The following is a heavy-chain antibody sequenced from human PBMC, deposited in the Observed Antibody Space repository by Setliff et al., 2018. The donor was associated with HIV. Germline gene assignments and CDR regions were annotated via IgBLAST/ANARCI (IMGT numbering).Heavy chain of an antibody. V-gene: IGHV3-20*04. J-gene: IGHJ6*02. Sequence: GGSLRLSCAASGFTFDDYVMSWVRKVPGKGLEWVSGITWNGHTIHYGDSVKGRFTVSRDNTRNSLSLQLNSLQAEDTAIYYCARTRALTSRSHTLFHALDVWGRGTPVTVSS. CDR1: GFTFDDYV. CDR3: ARTRALTSRSHTLFHALDV. D-gene: IGHD3-10*01. CDR2: ITWNGHTI.